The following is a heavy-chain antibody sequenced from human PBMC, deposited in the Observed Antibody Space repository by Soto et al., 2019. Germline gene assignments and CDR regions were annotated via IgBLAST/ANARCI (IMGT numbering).Heavy chain of an antibody. Sequence: EVQLVESGGGLVQPGRSLRLSCTASGFTFGDYAMSWFRQAPGKGLEWVGFIRSKAYGGTTEYAASVKGRFTISRDDSKCIAYLQMNSLKTENTAVYYCTRDRSAGYCSGCSCSFDYWGQGTLVTVSS. CDR2: IRSKAYGGTT. V-gene: IGHV3-49*03. CDR1: GFTFGDYA. J-gene: IGHJ4*02. D-gene: IGHD2-15*01. CDR3: TRDRSAGYCSGCSCSFDY.